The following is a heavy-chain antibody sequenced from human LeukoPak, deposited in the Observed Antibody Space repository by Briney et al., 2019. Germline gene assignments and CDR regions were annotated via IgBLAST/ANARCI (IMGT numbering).Heavy chain of an antibody. V-gene: IGHV4-39*07. Sequence: PSETLSLTCTVSGGSISSSSYFWGWIRQPPGKGLEWIGSIYYSGSTYYNPSLKSRVTISVDTSKNQFSLKLSSVTAADTAVYYCARDYSYGFDYWGQGTLVTVSS. CDR2: IYYSGST. D-gene: IGHD5-18*01. CDR1: GGSISSSSYF. J-gene: IGHJ4*02. CDR3: ARDYSYGFDY.